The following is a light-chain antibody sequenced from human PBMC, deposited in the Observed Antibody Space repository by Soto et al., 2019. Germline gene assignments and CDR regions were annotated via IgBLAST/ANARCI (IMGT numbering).Light chain of an antibody. J-gene: IGKJ1*01. CDR2: GAS. CDR1: QSVSSN. V-gene: IGKV3-15*01. CDR3: QQYNNWPPWT. Sequence: EIVMTQSPATLSVSPGERVTLSCRASQSVSSNLAWYQQKPGQAPRLLIYGASTRATGIPARFSGSGSGTEFPLTISSLQSADFAVYYCQQYNNWPPWTFGQGTKVEIK.